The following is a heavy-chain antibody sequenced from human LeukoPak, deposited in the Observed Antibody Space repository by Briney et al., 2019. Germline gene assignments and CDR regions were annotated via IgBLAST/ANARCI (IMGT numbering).Heavy chain of an antibody. CDR2: ISGSGGST. V-gene: IGHV3-23*01. J-gene: IGHJ6*03. CDR3: AREKGMDRSYYGSGTTRGYYYYYMDV. Sequence: GGSLRLSCAASGFTFSSYAMSWVRQAPGKGLEWVSAISGSGGSTYYGDSVKGRFTISRDNSKNTLYLQMNSLRAEDTAAYYCAREKGMDRSYYGSGTTRGYYYYYMDVWGKGTTVTVSS. D-gene: IGHD3-10*01. CDR1: GFTFSSYA.